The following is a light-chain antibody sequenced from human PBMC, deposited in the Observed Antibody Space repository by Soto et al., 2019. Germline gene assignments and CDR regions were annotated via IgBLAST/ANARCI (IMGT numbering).Light chain of an antibody. CDR1: SSDVGSYNL. Sequence: QSALTQPASVSGSPGQSITISCTGTSSDVGSYNLVSWYQQHPGKAPKLMIYEVSKRPSGVSNRFSGSKSGNTASLTISGLQAEDEADSYCSAYAGSSTYVFGTGTKVTVL. CDR2: EVS. V-gene: IGLV2-23*02. J-gene: IGLJ1*01. CDR3: SAYAGSSTYV.